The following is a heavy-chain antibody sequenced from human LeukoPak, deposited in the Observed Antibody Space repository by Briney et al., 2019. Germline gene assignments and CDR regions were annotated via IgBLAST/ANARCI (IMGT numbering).Heavy chain of an antibody. Sequence: SETLSLTCTVSGGSISSSSYYWGWIRQPPGKGLEWIGSIYYSGSTYYNPSLKSRVTISVDTSKNQFSLKLSSVTAADTAVYYCARVGGEDYGDLRFDYWGQGTLVTVSS. CDR2: IYYSGST. V-gene: IGHV4-39*07. CDR3: ARVGGEDYGDLRFDY. CDR1: GGSISSSSYY. J-gene: IGHJ4*02. D-gene: IGHD4-17*01.